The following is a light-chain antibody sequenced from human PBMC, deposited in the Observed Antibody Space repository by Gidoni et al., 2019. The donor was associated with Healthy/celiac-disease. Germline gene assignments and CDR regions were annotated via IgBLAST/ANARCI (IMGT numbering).Light chain of an antibody. J-gene: IGLJ2*01. V-gene: IGLV3-1*01. Sequence: SYELTPPPSVSVSPGQTASITCAGDKLGDKYACWYQQKPGQSTVLGIYQDSKRPSGIPERFSGSNSGNTATLTIRGTQAMDEADYYCQAWDSSSVVFGGGTKLTVL. CDR1: KLGDKY. CDR2: QDS. CDR3: QAWDSSSVV.